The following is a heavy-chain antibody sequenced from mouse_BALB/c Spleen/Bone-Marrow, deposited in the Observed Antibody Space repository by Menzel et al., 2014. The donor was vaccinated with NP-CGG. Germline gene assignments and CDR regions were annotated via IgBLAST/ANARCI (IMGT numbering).Heavy chain of an antibody. CDR1: GFTFSSYG. V-gene: IGHV5-6*01. Sequence: EVNVVESGGDLVKPGGSLKLSCAASGFTFSSYGMSWVRQTPDKRLEWVATISSGGSYTCYPDSVKGRFTISRDNAKNTLYLQMSSLKSEDTAMYYCARDFITTDAMDYWGQGTSVTVSS. CDR2: ISSGGSYT. CDR3: ARDFITTDAMDY. D-gene: IGHD1-1*01. J-gene: IGHJ4*01.